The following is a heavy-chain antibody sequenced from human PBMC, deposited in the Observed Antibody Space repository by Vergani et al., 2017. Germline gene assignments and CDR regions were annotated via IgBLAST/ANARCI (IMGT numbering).Heavy chain of an antibody. CDR3: ARGVTTVTTLDI. V-gene: IGHV3-21*01. CDR2: ISSSSSYI. Sequence: EVQLVESGGGLVQPGGSLRLSCAASGFTFSSYWMNWVRQAPGKGLEWVSSISSSSSYIYYADSVKGRFTISRDNAKNSLYLQMNSLRAEDTAVYYCARGVTTVTTLDIWGQGTMVTVSS. J-gene: IGHJ3*02. D-gene: IGHD4-17*01. CDR1: GFTFSSYW.